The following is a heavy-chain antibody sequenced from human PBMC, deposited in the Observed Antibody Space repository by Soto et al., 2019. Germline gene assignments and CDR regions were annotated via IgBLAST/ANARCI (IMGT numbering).Heavy chain of an antibody. CDR3: ARGDGGSSYGHFDY. D-gene: IGHD5-18*01. V-gene: IGHV3-33*01. CDR2: IWYDGSNK. Sequence: QVQLVESGGGVVQPGRSLRLSCAASGFTFSSYGMHWVRQAPGKGLEWVAVIWYDGSNKYYADSVKGRFTISRDNSKNTLYLQMNSLRAEDTAVYYCARGDGGSSYGHFDYWGQGTLVTVSS. J-gene: IGHJ4*02. CDR1: GFTFSSYG.